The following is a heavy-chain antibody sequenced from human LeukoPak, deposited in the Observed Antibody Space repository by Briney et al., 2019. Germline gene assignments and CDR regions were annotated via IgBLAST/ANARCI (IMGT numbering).Heavy chain of an antibody. Sequence: PGGSLRLSCAASGFSFITYSMNWVRQAPGKGLEWVSSISSSSTYIYYADSVKGRFTISRDNAKNSLYLQMNTLRAEDTAVYYCARSPEQQLVFGSWGQGTLVTVSS. J-gene: IGHJ4*02. V-gene: IGHV3-21*01. CDR1: GFSFITYS. CDR3: ARSPEQQLVFGS. CDR2: ISSSSTYI. D-gene: IGHD6-13*01.